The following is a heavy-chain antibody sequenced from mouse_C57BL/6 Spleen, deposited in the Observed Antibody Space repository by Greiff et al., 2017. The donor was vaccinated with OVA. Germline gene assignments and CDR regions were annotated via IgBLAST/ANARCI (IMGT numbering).Heavy chain of an antibody. Sequence: EVQLQQSGPELVKPGASVKISCKASGYTFTDYYMNWVKQSHGKSLEWIGDINPNNGGTSYNQKFKGKATLTVDKSSSTAYMELRSLTSEDSAVYYSARYGYYAMDYWGQGTSVTVSS. J-gene: IGHJ4*01. D-gene: IGHD1-1*02. CDR3: ARYGYYAMDY. V-gene: IGHV1-26*01. CDR2: INPNNGGT. CDR1: GYTFTDYY.